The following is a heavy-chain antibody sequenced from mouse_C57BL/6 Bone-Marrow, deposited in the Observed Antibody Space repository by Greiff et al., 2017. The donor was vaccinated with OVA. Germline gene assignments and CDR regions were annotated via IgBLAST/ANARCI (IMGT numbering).Heavy chain of an antibody. J-gene: IGHJ1*03. Sequence: QVQLKESGAELARPGASVKLSCKASGYTFTSYGISWVKQRTGPGLEWIGEIYHRSGNTYYNEKFKGQATLTSDKSSSTAYMELRSLASEDSAVYFCQWDWYCGVWGTGTTVTVSS. CDR2: IYHRSGNT. V-gene: IGHV1-81*01. CDR3: QWDWYCGV. CDR1: GYTFTSYG.